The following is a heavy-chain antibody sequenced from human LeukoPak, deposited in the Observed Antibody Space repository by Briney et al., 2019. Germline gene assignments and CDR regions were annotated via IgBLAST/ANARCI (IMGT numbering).Heavy chain of an antibody. CDR3: ARGPFSLGLAPGTWFDP. CDR1: GFTFGDYG. Sequence: PGGSLRLSCAAPGFTFGDYGLTWFRQAPGKGLEWVGFIRSKDYGGTTENAASMKGRIIISRDDFKSIAYLQMNSLKTEDTAVYYCARGPFSLGLAPGTWFDPWGQGTLVIVSS. V-gene: IGHV3-49*03. D-gene: IGHD1-1*01. J-gene: IGHJ5*02. CDR2: IRSKDYGGTT.